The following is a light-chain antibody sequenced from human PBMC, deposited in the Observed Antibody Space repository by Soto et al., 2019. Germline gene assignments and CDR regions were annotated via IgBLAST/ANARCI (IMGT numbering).Light chain of an antibody. Sequence: ERVMTQAPATLSVSPGERATISCRASRTITTNLAWYQLKPGQAPRLLIYGASTRATGIPARFSGSGSGTEFTLTISSLQSEDFAVYYCQQYNNWPLTFGAGTKWIS. J-gene: IGKJ4*01. CDR1: RTITTN. CDR3: QQYNNWPLT. CDR2: GAS. V-gene: IGKV3-15*01.